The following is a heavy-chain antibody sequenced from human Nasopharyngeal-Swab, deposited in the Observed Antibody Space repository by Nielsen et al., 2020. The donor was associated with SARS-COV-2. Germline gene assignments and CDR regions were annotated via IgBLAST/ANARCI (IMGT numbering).Heavy chain of an antibody. J-gene: IGHJ4*02. CDR1: GGSISSSSYY. CDR3: ERDLGGGCYDY. D-gene: IGHD2-8*02. CDR2: IYYSGST. Sequence: SETLSLTCTVSGGSISSSSYYWGWIRQPPGKGREWIGSIYYSGSTYYNPSLKSRVTISVDTSKNQFSLMLSSVTAADTAVYYCERDLGGGCYDYWGQGTLVTVSS. V-gene: IGHV4-39*07.